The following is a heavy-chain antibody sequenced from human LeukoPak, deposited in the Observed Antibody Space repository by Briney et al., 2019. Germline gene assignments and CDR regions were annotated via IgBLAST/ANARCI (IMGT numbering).Heavy chain of an antibody. V-gene: IGHV3-48*01. CDR1: GFTFSTYN. Sequence: QAGGSLRLSCAASGFTFSTYNMNWVRQAPGKGLEWVSSISGTGSSTYYTDSVKGRFTISRDNAKNSLYLQMNSLRAEDTAVYYCAKERRYYDFWSGLIDYWGQGTLVTVSS. CDR3: AKERRYYDFWSGLIDY. D-gene: IGHD3-3*01. CDR2: ISGTGSST. J-gene: IGHJ4*02.